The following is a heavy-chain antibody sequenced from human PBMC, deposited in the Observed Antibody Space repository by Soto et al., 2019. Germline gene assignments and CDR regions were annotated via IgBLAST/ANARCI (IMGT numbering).Heavy chain of an antibody. CDR2: IFPADSDT. V-gene: IGHV5-51*01. J-gene: IGHJ6*02. D-gene: IGHD1-26*01. CDR3: ARQGGAELGATNYYYGMDV. Sequence: RGESLKISCKGSGYTFSTYWIAWVRQMPGKGLESMGIIFPADSDTRYNPSFQGQVTIPADKSINTAYLQWSSLKASDTAMYYCARQGGAELGATNYYYGMDVWGLGTTVTVSS. CDR1: GYTFSTYW.